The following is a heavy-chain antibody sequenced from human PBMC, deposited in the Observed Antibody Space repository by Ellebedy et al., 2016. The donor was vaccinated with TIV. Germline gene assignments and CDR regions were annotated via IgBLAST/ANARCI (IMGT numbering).Heavy chain of an antibody. V-gene: IGHV3-23*01. CDR2: ISGSGGST. CDR3: AKEVAYSSGWPDY. Sequence: GESLKISXAASGFTFSSYAMSWVRQAPGKGLEWVSAISGSGGSTYYADSVKGRFTISRDNSKNTLYLQMNSLRAEDTAVYYCAKEVAYSSGWPDYWGQGTLVTVSS. D-gene: IGHD6-19*01. CDR1: GFTFSSYA. J-gene: IGHJ4*02.